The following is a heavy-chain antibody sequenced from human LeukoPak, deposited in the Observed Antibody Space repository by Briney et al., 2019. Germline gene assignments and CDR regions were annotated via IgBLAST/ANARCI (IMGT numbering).Heavy chain of an antibody. J-gene: IGHJ3*02. D-gene: IGHD4-17*01. CDR2: IRYDGSNK. CDR1: GFTFSSYG. Sequence: GGSLGLSCAASGFTFSSYGMHWVRQAPGKGLEWVAFIRYDGSNKYYADSVKGRFTISRDNSKNTLYLQMNSLRAEDTAVYYCAKDHYGDSYGAFDIWGQGTMVTVSS. CDR3: AKDHYGDSYGAFDI. V-gene: IGHV3-30*02.